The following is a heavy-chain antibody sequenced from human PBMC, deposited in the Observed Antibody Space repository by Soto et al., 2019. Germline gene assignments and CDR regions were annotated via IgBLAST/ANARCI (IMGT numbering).Heavy chain of an antibody. CDR2: IIPIFGTA. D-gene: IGHD2-2*01. Sequence: SLKVSCKASGGTFSSYAISWVRQAPGQGLEWMGGIIPIFGTANYAQKFQGRVTITADESTSTAYMELSSLRSEDTAMYYCARDKVVPAANYYYYYGMDVWGQGTTVTVS. CDR1: GGTFSSYA. V-gene: IGHV1-69*13. J-gene: IGHJ6*02. CDR3: ARDKVVPAANYYYYYGMDV.